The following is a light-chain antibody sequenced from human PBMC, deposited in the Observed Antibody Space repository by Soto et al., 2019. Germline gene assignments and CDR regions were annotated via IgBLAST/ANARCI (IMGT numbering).Light chain of an antibody. CDR1: QSLVHSDGNTY. CDR2: KVS. J-gene: IGKJ2*01. Sequence: DVVMTQSPLSLPVTLGQPASISCRSSQSLVHSDGNTYLSLFQQRPGQSPRRLIYKVSKRDSGVPDRFSGSGSGTDFTLKISRVEAEDVGIYYCMQGTHSYTFGQGTRLDIK. CDR3: MQGTHSYT. V-gene: IGKV2-30*02.